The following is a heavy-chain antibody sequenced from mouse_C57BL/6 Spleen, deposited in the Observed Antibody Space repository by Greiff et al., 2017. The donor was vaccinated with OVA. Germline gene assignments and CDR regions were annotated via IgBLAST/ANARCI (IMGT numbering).Heavy chain of an antibody. Sequence: EVMLVESGGGLVQPGGSMKLSCAASGFTFSDAWMDWVRQSPEKGLEWVAEIRNKANNHATYYAESVKGRFTISRDDSKSSVYLQMNSLRAEDTGIYYCTRLGLLKHFDYWGQGTTLTVSS. V-gene: IGHV6-6*01. J-gene: IGHJ2*01. CDR1: GFTFSDAW. CDR2: IRNKANNHAT. D-gene: IGHD2-3*01. CDR3: TRLGLLKHFDY.